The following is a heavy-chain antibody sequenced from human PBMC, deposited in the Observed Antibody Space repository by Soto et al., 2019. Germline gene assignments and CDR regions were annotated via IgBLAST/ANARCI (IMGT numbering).Heavy chain of an antibody. CDR1: GGSISTYY. CDR2: IYYSGST. Sequence: KTSETLSLTCTVSGGSISTYYCNWIRQPPGKGLEWIGYIYYSGSTNYNPSLKSRVTMSVDTSKNQFSLKLSSVSAADAAVYYCARALGDPHSDYWGQGTLVTVSS. J-gene: IGHJ4*02. CDR3: ARALGDPHSDY. D-gene: IGHD4-17*01. V-gene: IGHV4-59*01.